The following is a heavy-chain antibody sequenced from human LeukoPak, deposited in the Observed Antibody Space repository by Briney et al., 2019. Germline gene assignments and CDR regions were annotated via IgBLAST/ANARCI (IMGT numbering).Heavy chain of an antibody. CDR3: ARGGDYDFWSGYLHDWFDP. V-gene: IGHV4-34*01. J-gene: IGHJ5*02. Sequence: SESLFLACAVYGGSFSGYYWSWIRQPPGKGLEWIGEINHSGSTNYNPSLKSRVTISVDTSKNQFSLKLSSVTAADTAAYYCARGGDYDFWSGYLHDWFDPWGQGTLGTVSS. CDR1: GGSFSGYY. CDR2: INHSGST. D-gene: IGHD3-3*01.